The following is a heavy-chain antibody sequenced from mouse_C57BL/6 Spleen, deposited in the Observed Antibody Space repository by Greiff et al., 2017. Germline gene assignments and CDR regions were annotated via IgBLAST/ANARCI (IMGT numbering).Heavy chain of an antibody. V-gene: IGHV1-7*01. CDR1: GYTFTSYW. CDR2: INPSSGYT. Sequence: QVHVKQSGAELAKPGASVKLSCKASGYTFTSYWMHWVKQRPGQGLEWIGYINPSSGYTKYNQKFKDKATLTADKSSSTAYMQLSSLTYEDSAVYYSARDDYDEGMDYWGQGTSVTVSS. D-gene: IGHD2-4*01. J-gene: IGHJ4*01. CDR3: ARDDYDEGMDY.